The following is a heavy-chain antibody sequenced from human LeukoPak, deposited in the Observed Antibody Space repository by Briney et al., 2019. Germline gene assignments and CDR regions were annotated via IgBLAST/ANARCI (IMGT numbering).Heavy chain of an antibody. CDR2: IWYDGSNK. V-gene: IGHV3-33*01. CDR1: GFTFSSYG. CDR3: ARDVGRAMVRGVIISHIMDV. Sequence: GGSLRLSCAASGFTFSSYGMHWVRQAPGKGLEWVAVIWYDGSNKYYADSVKGRFTISRDNSKNTLYLQMNSLRAEDTAVYYCARDVGRAMVRGVIISHIMDVWGKGTTVTVSS. D-gene: IGHD3-10*01. J-gene: IGHJ6*03.